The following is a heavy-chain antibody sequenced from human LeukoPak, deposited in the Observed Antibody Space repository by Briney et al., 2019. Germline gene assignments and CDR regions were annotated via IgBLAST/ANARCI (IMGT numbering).Heavy chain of an antibody. J-gene: IGHJ4*02. Sequence: SETLSLTCAVYVGSFSGYYWSWIRQPPGKGLEWIGEINHSGSTNYNPSLKRRVTISVDTSKNQFSLKLSSVTAADTAVYYCARRGSVPAAMPYDYWGQGTLVTVSS. CDR2: INHSGST. D-gene: IGHD2-2*01. V-gene: IGHV4-34*01. CDR1: VGSFSGYY. CDR3: ARRGSVPAAMPYDY.